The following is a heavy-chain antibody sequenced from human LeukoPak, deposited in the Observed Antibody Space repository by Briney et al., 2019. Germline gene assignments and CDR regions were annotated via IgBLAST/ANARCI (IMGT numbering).Heavy chain of an antibody. CDR3: AREQCLSTYCFNWFDP. V-gene: IGHV1-69*01. CDR1: GGAFSSYT. CDR2: IIPIFGTA. D-gene: IGHD2-2*01. J-gene: IGHJ5*02. Sequence: GSSVKVSCKASGGAFSSYTINWVRQAPGQGLEWMGGIIPIFGTANYAQKFQGRVTITADESTSTAYMELSSLRSEDTAVYYCAREQCLSTYCFNWFDPWGQGTLVTVSS.